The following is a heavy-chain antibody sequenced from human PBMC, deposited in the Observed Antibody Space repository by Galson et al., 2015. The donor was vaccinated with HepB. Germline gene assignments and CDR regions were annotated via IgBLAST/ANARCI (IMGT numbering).Heavy chain of an antibody. J-gene: IGHJ6*02. CDR3: AIRPLEYYYGMDV. Sequence: SLRLSCAASGFTFSSYAMSWVRQAPGKGLEWISAISTSGGSAYYAVSVKGRFTISRDNSKNTLYLQMNSLRAEDTAVYYCAIRPLEYYYGMDVWGQGTTVTVSS. CDR1: GFTFSSYA. CDR2: ISTSGGSA. V-gene: IGHV3-23*01. D-gene: IGHD3-3*01.